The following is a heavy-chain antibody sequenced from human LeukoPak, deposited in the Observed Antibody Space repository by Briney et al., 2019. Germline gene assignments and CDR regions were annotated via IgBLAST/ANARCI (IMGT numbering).Heavy chain of an antibody. J-gene: IGHJ1*01. V-gene: IGHV1-69*01. Sequence: SVKVSCKASGGTFSSYAISWVRQAPGQGLEWMGGIIPIFGAANYAQKFQGGVTITADESTSTAYMELSSLRSEDTAVYYCARSVRSDIVVVPATFQHWGQGTLVTVSS. D-gene: IGHD2-2*01. CDR1: GGTFSSYA. CDR3: ARSVRSDIVVVPATFQH. CDR2: IIPIFGAA.